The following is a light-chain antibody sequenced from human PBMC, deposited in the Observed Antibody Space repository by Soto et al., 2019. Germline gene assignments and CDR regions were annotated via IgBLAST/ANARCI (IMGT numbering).Light chain of an antibody. CDR1: QSVGGN. Sequence: EIVMTQSPATLSVSPGERATLSCRASQSVGGNLASYHQKPGRDPRLLIYYASTRATDIPARFSGSGSGTEFTLTISSLQSEDFAVYYCQQYHNWPLYTFGQGTKLEIK. CDR2: YAS. V-gene: IGKV3-15*01. J-gene: IGKJ2*01. CDR3: QQYHNWPLYT.